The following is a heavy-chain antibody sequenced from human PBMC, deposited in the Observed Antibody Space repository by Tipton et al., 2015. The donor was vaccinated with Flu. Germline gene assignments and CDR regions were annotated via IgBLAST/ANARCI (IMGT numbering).Heavy chain of an antibody. CDR3: ASTHAQITVTTLAFDY. V-gene: IGHV4-39*07. CDR2: IYYSGST. Sequence: TLSLTCTVSGGSISCSSYYWGWIRQPPGKGLEWTGRIYYSGSTYYNPSLKSRVTISVDTSKNQFSLKLSSVTAADTAVYYCASTHAQITVTTLAFDYWGQGTLVTVSS. CDR1: GGSISCSSYY. J-gene: IGHJ4*02. D-gene: IGHD4-17*01.